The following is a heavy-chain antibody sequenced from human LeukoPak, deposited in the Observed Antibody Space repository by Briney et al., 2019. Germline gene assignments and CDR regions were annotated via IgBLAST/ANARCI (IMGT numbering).Heavy chain of an antibody. CDR2: ISTRGGTI. CDR1: GFIFSSYE. Sequence: GGSLRLTCAAPGFIFSSYEMNWVRQAPGKGLEWVSYISTRGGTIYYADSVKGRFTISRDNAKNSLYLQMNSLRAEDTAVYYCARDSYYGGTQDYWGQGTPVTVSS. CDR3: ARDSYYGGTQDY. D-gene: IGHD4-23*01. V-gene: IGHV3-48*03. J-gene: IGHJ4*02.